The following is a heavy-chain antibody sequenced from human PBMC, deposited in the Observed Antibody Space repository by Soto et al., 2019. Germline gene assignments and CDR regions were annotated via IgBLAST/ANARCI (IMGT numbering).Heavy chain of an antibody. V-gene: IGHV4-30-4*02. CDR1: GDSISSADYY. Sequence: PSDTLSLTCTVSGDSISSADYYWSWIRQTPGKGLEWIGNIFYSGTTYYNPSLKSRLTISVDTSKNHFSLRLTSVTAAYTAVNYCARDLWVEPELYYYGMDVWVQGTTVTVSS. J-gene: IGHJ6*02. CDR3: ARDLWVEPELYYYGMDV. CDR2: IFYSGTT. D-gene: IGHD1-1*01.